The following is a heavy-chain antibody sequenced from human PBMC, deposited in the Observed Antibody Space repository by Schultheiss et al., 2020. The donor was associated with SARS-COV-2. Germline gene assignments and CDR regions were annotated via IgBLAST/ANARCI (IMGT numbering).Heavy chain of an antibody. Sequence: SETLSLTCAVYGGSFSGYYWYWIRQPPGKGLEWIGYIYYSGSTNYNPSLKSRVTISVDTSKNQFSLKLSSVTAADTAVYYCARSMTTVTNYNWFDPWGQGTLVTVPQ. D-gene: IGHD4-17*01. CDR2: IYYSGST. CDR1: GGSFSGYY. J-gene: IGHJ5*02. V-gene: IGHV4-59*12. CDR3: ARSMTTVTNYNWFDP.